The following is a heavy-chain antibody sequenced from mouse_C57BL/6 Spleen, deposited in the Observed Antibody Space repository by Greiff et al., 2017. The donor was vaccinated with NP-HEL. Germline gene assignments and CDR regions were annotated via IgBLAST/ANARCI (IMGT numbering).Heavy chain of an antibody. D-gene: IGHD1-1*01. Sequence: QVQLKESGPGLVQPSQSLSITCTVSGFSLTSYGVHWVRQSPGKGLEWLGVIWSGGSTDYNAAFISRLSISKDNSKSQVFFKMNSLQADDTAIYYCAREGTTVRSWYFDVWGTGTTVTVSS. CDR3: AREGTTVRSWYFDV. J-gene: IGHJ1*03. V-gene: IGHV2-2*01. CDR1: GFSLTSYG. CDR2: IWSGGST.